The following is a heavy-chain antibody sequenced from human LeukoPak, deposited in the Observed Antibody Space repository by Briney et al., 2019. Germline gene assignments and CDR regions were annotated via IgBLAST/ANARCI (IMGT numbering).Heavy chain of an antibody. D-gene: IGHD3-10*01. J-gene: IGHJ6*02. CDR3: ARARPGSGSYYYYYYGMDV. CDR2: IYYSGST. V-gene: IGHV4-30-4*01. Sequence: PSETLSLTCTVSGGSISSGDYYWSWIRQPPGKGLEWIGYIYYSGSTYYNPSLKSRVTISVDTSKNQFSLKLSAVTAADTAVYYCARARPGSGSYYYYYYGMDVWGQGTTVTVSS. CDR1: GGSISSGDYY.